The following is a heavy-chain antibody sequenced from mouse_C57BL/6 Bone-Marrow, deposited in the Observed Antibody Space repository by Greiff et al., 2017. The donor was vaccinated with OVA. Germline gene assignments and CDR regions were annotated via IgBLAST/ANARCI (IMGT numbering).Heavy chain of an antibody. CDR1: GFTFSSYA. CDR3: TREDYDEGY. CDR2: ISSGGDYI. J-gene: IGHJ4*01. D-gene: IGHD2-4*01. V-gene: IGHV5-9-1*02. Sequence: EVKVEESGEGLVKPGGSLKLSCAASGFTFSSYAMSWVRQTPEKRLEWVAYISSGGDYIYYADTVKGRFTISRDNARNTLYLQMSSLKSEDTAMYYCTREDYDEGYWGQGTSVTVSS.